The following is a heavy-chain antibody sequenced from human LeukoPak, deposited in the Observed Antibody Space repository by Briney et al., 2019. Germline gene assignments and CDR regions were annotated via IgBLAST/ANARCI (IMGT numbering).Heavy chain of an antibody. V-gene: IGHV3-53*01. Sequence: GGSLRLSCAASGFTFSSYEMNWVRQAPGKGLEWVSVIYSGGTTYYADSVKGRFTISRDNSKNTLYLQMNSLRAEDTAVYYCARDRPRAVWGQGTTVTVSS. CDR2: IYSGGTT. J-gene: IGHJ6*02. CDR3: ARDRPRAV. CDR1: GFTFSSYE.